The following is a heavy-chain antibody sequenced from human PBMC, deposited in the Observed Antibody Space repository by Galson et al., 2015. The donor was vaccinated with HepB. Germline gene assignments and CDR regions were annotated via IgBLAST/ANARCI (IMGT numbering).Heavy chain of an antibody. V-gene: IGHV4-39*01. CDR2: VYYSGVT. CDR3: ARALGGSYFYGLDV. J-gene: IGHJ6*02. CDR1: GASTSSSSYY. D-gene: IGHD3-16*02. Sequence: SETLSLTCTVSGASTSSSSYYWNWIRQSPGKGREWIGSVYYSGVTYYNPSLKGRVTISVDTSKNQFSLRVNSVTAADTALYYCARALGGSYFYGLDVWGQGTTVAVSS.